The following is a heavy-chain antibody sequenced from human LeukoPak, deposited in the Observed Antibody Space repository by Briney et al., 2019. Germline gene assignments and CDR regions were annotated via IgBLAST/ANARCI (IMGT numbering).Heavy chain of an antibody. V-gene: IGHV3-21*01. D-gene: IGHD1-14*01. CDR2: VSTGSNYI. CDR3: ARVVFTPYYYYYMDV. Sequence: GGSLRLSCTASGFTFSSYSLNWVRQAPGKGLEWVSSVSTGSNYIYYADSVKGRFTISRDNDKNSLYLQMNSLRVEDTAVYYCARVVFTPYYYYYMDVWGKGTTVTVSS. J-gene: IGHJ6*03. CDR1: GFTFSSYS.